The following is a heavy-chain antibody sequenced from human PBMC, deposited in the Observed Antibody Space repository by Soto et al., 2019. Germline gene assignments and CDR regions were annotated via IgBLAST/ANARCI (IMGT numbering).Heavy chain of an antibody. CDR1: GFTFSSYS. D-gene: IGHD6-6*01. CDR3: ARDLADSSSGYFQH. J-gene: IGHJ1*01. V-gene: IGHV3-21*01. CDR2: ISSSSSYI. Sequence: EVQLVESGGGLVKPGGSLRLSCAASGFTFSSYSMNWVRQAPGKGLEWVSSISSSSSYIYYADSVKGRFTISRDNAKNSLYLQMNSLGAEDTAVYYCARDLADSSSGYFQHWGQGTLVTVSS.